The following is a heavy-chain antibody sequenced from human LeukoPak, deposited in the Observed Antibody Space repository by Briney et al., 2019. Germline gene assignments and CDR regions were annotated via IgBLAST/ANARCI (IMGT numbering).Heavy chain of an antibody. CDR1: GFTFSSYG. D-gene: IGHD4-17*01. V-gene: IGHV3-33*01. CDR3: ARGGDYGDPQGAFDI. Sequence: GGSLRLSCAASGFTFSSYGIHWVRQAPGKGLEWVAVIWYDGSNKYYADSVKGRFTISRDNSKNTLYLQMNSLRAEDTAVYYCARGGDYGDPQGAFDIWGQGKMVTVSS. J-gene: IGHJ3*02. CDR2: IWYDGSNK.